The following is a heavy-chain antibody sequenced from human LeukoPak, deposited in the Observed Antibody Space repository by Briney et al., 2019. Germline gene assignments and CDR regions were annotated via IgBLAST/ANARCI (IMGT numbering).Heavy chain of an antibody. CDR2: IS. CDR3: ARASSGTQDAFDI. Sequence: PGGSLRLSCAASGFTFSSYSMNWVRQAPGKGLEWVSSISYAGSVKGRFTISRDNAKNSVYLQMNSLRAEDTVVYYCARASSGTQDAFDIWGQGTMVTVSS. V-gene: IGHV3-21*01. D-gene: IGHD1-26*01. CDR1: GFTFSSYS. J-gene: IGHJ3*02.